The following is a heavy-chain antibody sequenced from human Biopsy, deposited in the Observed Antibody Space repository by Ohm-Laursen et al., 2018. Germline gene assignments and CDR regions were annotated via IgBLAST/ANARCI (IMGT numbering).Heavy chain of an antibody. CDR1: GGAFSTYS. V-gene: IGHV1-18*01. CDR2: IRTDNGAT. J-gene: IGHJ6*02. D-gene: IGHD2-2*01. Sequence: GASVTVSCKPSGGAFSTYSISTYGVYWVRQAPGQGLEWMGWIRTDNGATDYAQNLQGRVTMTTDTSAATAYMELRSLRSDDTAVYYCARDYQPYLVTIHYYYYGMDVWGQGTTVTVSS. CDR3: ARDYQPYLVTIHYYYYGMDV.